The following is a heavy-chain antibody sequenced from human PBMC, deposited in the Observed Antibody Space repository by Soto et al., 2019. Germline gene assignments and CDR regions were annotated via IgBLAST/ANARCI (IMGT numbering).Heavy chain of an antibody. Sequence: QSGPTLVNPTQTLTLTCTFSGFSLSTSGVGVGWIRQPPGKALEWLALIYWDDDKYYSTSLKTRLTISRDTSKNQVVLTMTNMDHVDTGTYYCARMHRYGGRGADFDYWGQGTRVTVSS. CDR3: ARMHRYGGRGADFDY. V-gene: IGHV2-70*13. CDR1: GFSLSTSGVG. J-gene: IGHJ4*02. CDR2: IYWDDDK. D-gene: IGHD2-15*01.